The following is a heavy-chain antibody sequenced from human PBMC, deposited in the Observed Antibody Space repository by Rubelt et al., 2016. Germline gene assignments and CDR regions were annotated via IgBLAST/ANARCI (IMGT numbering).Heavy chain of an antibody. CDR2: IFSSGST. V-gene: IGHV4-39*01. Sequence: QQQLQESGPGLVKPSETLSLTCIVSGGSISGSSYYWGWIRQPPGKGLEWIASIFSSGSTSYSPSLKSRVTISVDTSKNQFSRKLKSGTAADTAVYYWARRRTVPQNWFDPWGQGTLVTVSS. CDR1: GGSISGSSYY. J-gene: IGHJ5*02. CDR3: ARRRTVPQNWFDP. D-gene: IGHD4-17*01.